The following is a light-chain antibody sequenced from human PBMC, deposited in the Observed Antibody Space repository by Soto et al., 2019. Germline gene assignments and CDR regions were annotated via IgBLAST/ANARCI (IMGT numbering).Light chain of an antibody. V-gene: IGKV3-20*01. CDR1: QSVSRSY. Sequence: DIVLKQSPGTLSLSPGERATLSCRASQSVSRSYLAWYQQKPGQAPRILIYGASSRATGIPDRFSGSGSGTDFTLTISRLEPEDFAEYYCQQYGSSSYTFGQGTKLEI. J-gene: IGKJ2*01. CDR3: QQYGSSSYT. CDR2: GAS.